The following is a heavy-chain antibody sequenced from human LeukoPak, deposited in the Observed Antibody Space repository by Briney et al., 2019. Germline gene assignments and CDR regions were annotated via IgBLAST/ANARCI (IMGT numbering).Heavy chain of an antibody. V-gene: IGHV3-30-3*01. CDR3: ARGTPSSSGWLYYGMDV. J-gene: IGHJ6*02. Sequence: GGSLRLSCAASGFTFSGYWMTWVRQAPGKGLEWVAVISYDGSNKYYADSVKGRFTISRDNSKNTLYLQMNSLRAEDTAVYYCARGTPSSSGWLYYGMDVWGQGTTVTVSS. CDR2: ISYDGSNK. D-gene: IGHD6-19*01. CDR1: GFTFSGYW.